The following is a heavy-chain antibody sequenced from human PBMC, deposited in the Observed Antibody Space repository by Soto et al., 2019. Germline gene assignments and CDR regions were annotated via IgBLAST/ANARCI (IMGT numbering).Heavy chain of an antibody. CDR1: GGSISSYY. V-gene: IGHV4-59*08. CDR3: ARGLIAVAGTFAY. J-gene: IGHJ4*02. CDR2: IYYSGST. Sequence: PSETLSLTCTVSGGSISSYYWSWIRQPLGKGLEWIGYIYYSGSTNYNPSLKSRVTISVDTSKNQFSLKLSSVTAADTAVYYCARGLIAVAGTFAYWGQGTLVTVSS. D-gene: IGHD6-19*01.